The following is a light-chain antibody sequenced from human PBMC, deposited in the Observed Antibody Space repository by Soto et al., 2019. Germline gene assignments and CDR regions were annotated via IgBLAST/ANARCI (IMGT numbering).Light chain of an antibody. CDR3: QQYGSSPRT. Sequence: EIVLTQSPGTLYWSPGERATLSCRASQSVSSSYLAWYQQKPGQAPRLLIYGASSRATGIPDRFSGSGSGTDFTFTISRLEPEEFAVYYCQQYGSSPRTFGQGTKVEIK. CDR1: QSVSSSY. CDR2: GAS. V-gene: IGKV3-20*01. J-gene: IGKJ1*01.